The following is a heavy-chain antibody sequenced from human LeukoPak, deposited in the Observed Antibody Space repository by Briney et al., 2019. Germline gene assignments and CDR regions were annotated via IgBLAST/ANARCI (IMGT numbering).Heavy chain of an antibody. J-gene: IGHJ4*02. CDR2: MNPNSGNT. V-gene: IGHV1-8*03. Sequence: ASVKVSCKASGYTFTSYDINWVRQATGQGLEWMGWMNPNSGNTGYAQKFQGRVTITRNTSISTAYMELSSLRSEDTAVYYCARGRRGSYWGGYYFDYWGQGTLVTVSS. CDR3: ARGRRGSYWGGYYFDY. D-gene: IGHD1-26*01. CDR1: GYTFTSYD.